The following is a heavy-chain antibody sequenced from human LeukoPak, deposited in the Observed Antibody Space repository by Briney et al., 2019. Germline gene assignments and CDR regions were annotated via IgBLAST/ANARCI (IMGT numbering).Heavy chain of an antibody. CDR3: ARKDSGYDKTFDP. CDR1: GGSFSGYY. V-gene: IGHV4-34*01. CDR2: INHSGST. D-gene: IGHD5-12*01. Sequence: SETLFLTCAVYGGSFSGYYWSWIRQPPGKGLEWIGEINHSGSTNYNPSLKSRVTISVDTSKNQFSLKLSSVTAVDTAVYYCARKDSGYDKTFDPWGQGTLVTVSS. J-gene: IGHJ5*02.